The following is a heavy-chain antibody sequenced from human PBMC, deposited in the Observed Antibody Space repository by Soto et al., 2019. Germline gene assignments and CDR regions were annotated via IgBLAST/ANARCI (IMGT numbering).Heavy chain of an antibody. J-gene: IGHJ6*02. V-gene: IGHV3-30-3*01. CDR3: ARALGHQYYYGMDV. CDR2: ISYDGSNK. CDR1: GFTFSSYA. Sequence: QVQLVESGGGVVQPGRSLRLSCAASGFTFSSYAMHWVRQAPGKGLAWVAVISYDGSNKYYADSVKGRFTISRDNSKNTLYLQMNSLRAEDTAVYYCARALGHQYYYGMDVWGQGTTVTVSS.